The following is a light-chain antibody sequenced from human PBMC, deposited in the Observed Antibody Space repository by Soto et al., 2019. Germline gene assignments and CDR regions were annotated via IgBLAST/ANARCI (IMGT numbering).Light chain of an antibody. CDR1: SSVSNRD. J-gene: IGKJ4*01. CDR2: GAS. Sequence: TVLTQSPGTLSLSPGERATLSCRASSSVSNRDLAWYQQKPGQAPRLLIYGASTRATGVPDRFGGSGSGTEFTLTISRLEPEDSAVYYCQQFGMSPFTFGGGTKVDIK. V-gene: IGKV3-20*01. CDR3: QQFGMSPFT.